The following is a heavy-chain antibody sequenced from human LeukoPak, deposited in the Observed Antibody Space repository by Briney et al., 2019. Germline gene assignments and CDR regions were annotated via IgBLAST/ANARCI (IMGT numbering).Heavy chain of an antibody. J-gene: IGHJ4*02. CDR3: ARDSSGWMGEFDY. CDR2: INPNSGGT. V-gene: IGHV1-2*02. CDR1: GYTFTGYY. D-gene: IGHD6-19*01. Sequence: ASVKVSCKASGYTFTGYYMHWVRQAPGQGLEWTGWINPNSGGTNYAQKFQGRVTMTRDTSISTAYMELSRLRSDDTAVYYCARDSSGWMGEFDYWGQGTLVTVSS.